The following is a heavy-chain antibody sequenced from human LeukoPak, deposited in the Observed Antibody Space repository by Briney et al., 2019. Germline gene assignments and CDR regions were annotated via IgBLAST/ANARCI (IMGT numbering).Heavy chain of an antibody. CDR1: GGSISSSSYY. D-gene: IGHD4-17*01. Sequence: PSETLSLTCTVSGGSISSSSYYWGWIRQPPGKGLEWIGSIYYSGSTYYNPSLKSRVTISVDTSKNQFSLKLGSVTAADTAVYYCARDSLRNEYFQHWGQGTLVTVSS. CDR2: IYYSGST. J-gene: IGHJ1*01. V-gene: IGHV4-39*07. CDR3: ARDSLRNEYFQH.